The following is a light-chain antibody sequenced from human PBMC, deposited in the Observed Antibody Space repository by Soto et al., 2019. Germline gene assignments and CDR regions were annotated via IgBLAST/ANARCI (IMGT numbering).Light chain of an antibody. CDR2: EAS. J-gene: IGKJ1*01. CDR3: QQYGSSPPT. CDR1: QTVGVR. V-gene: IGKV3-20*01. Sequence: IVLTHSPATLSSSPGEIATLSFRASQTVGVRLAWYQHKPGQAPRLIIYEASNRAAGIPARFSGSGSGTDFTLTISRLEPEDFAVYYCQQYGSSPPTFGQGTKVDIK.